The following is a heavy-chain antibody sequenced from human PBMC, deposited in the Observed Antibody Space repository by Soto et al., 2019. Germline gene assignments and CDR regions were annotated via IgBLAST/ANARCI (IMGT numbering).Heavy chain of an antibody. CDR2: VIPIFGTA. J-gene: IGHJ6*02. CDR1: GGTFSSYA. D-gene: IGHD3-10*01. V-gene: IGHV1-69*01. CDR3: VSHSYGALSYYAPDYYYYGMDV. Sequence: QVQLVQSGAEVKKPGSSVKVSCKASGGTFSSYAISWVRQAPGQGLEWMGGVIPIFGTANYAQKFQGRDTITADASTSTAYMELSSLRSEDTAVYYRVSHSYGALSYYAPDYYYYGMDVWGQGTTVTVSS.